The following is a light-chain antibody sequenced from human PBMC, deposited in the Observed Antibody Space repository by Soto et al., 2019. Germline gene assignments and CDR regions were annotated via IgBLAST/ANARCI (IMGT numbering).Light chain of an antibody. CDR2: AAS. CDR3: QQSYSTPRT. V-gene: IGKV1-39*01. J-gene: IGKJ1*01. CDR1: QSISNY. Sequence: DIQMTQSPSSLSASVGDRVTITCRASQSISNYLNWYQQKPGKAPKLLMYAASSLQSGVPSRFSGRGSGTDFTLTISRLQPEDFATYYHQQSYSTPRTFGQGTKVEIK.